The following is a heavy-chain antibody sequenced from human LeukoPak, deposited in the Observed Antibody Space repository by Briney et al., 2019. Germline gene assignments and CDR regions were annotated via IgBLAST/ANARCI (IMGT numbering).Heavy chain of an antibody. J-gene: IGHJ5*02. V-gene: IGHV1-2*02. CDR1: GYTFTGYY. CDR3: ARDSVTIFGVGKNWFDP. Sequence: ASVKVSCKASGYTFTGYYMHWVRQAPGQGLEWRGWINPNSGGTSYAQKFQGRVTMTRDTSISTAYMELSRLRSDDTAVYYCARDSVTIFGVGKNWFDPWGQGTLVTVSS. D-gene: IGHD3-3*01. CDR2: INPNSGGT.